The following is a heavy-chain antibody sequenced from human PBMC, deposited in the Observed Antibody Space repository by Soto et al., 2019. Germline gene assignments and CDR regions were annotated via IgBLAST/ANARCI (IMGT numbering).Heavy chain of an antibody. J-gene: IGHJ6*02. Sequence: SQALSLTCAISGDSVSSNCAAWNWIRQSPSRGLEWLGRTYCRSKWYNDYAVSVKSRITINPDTSKNQFSLQLNSVTPEDTAVYYCAREGAVAGTRYYGMDVWGQGTTVTVSS. D-gene: IGHD6-19*01. CDR2: TYCRSKWYN. CDR1: GDSVSSNCAA. V-gene: IGHV6-1*01. CDR3: AREGAVAGTRYYGMDV.